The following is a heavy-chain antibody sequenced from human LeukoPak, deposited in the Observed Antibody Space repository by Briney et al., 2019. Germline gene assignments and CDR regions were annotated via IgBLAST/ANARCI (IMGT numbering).Heavy chain of an antibody. CDR2: ISSSSSYI. CDR1: GFTFTSYS. J-gene: IGHJ4*02. CDR3: ARDSGRREDY. D-gene: IGHD2-15*01. V-gene: IGHV3-21*01. Sequence: PGGSLRLSCAASGFTFTSYSMNWVRQAPGKGLEWVSPISSSSSYIYYAGSVKGRFTISRDNAKNSLYLQMNSLRAEVTAVYYCARDSGRREDYWGQGALVTVSS.